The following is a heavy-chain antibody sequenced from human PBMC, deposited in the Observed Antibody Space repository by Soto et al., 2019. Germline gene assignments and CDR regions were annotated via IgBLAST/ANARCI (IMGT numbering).Heavy chain of an antibody. CDR1: GYTFTSYD. V-gene: IGHV1-8*01. Sequence: QVQLVQSGAEVKKPGASVKVSCKASGYTFTSYDINWVRQATGQGLEWMGWMNPNSGNTGYAQKFQGRVTMTRNTSISTAYMELSSLRSEDTAVYYWAREYSSSTWFDPWGQGTLVTVSS. CDR3: AREYSSSTWFDP. D-gene: IGHD6-6*01. CDR2: MNPNSGNT. J-gene: IGHJ5*02.